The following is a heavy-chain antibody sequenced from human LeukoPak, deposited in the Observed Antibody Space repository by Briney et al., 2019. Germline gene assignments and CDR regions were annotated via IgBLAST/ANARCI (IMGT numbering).Heavy chain of an antibody. Sequence: GASVKVSCKASGYTLTSYYMHWVRQAPGQGLEWMGIINPSGGSTSYAQKFQGRVTMTRDTSTSTVYMELSSLRSEDTAVYYCARDQEQQLVPPHYYYYMDVWGKGTTVTVSS. D-gene: IGHD6-13*01. CDR3: ARDQEQQLVPPHYYYYMDV. CDR2: INPSGGST. CDR1: GYTLTSYY. V-gene: IGHV1-46*01. J-gene: IGHJ6*03.